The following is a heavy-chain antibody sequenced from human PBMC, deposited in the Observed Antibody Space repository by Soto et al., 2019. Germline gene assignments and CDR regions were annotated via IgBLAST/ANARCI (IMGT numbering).Heavy chain of an antibody. CDR3: ARDLGWAFDY. CDR1: GFSFSVYA. Sequence: GGSLRLSCVASGFSFSVYAMNWFRQAPGQALEWLSFITQTGGNTYYADSVKGRFTISRDNAKNSLYMELNNLRAEDTAVYYWARDLGWAFDYWGRGTLVTVSS. V-gene: IGHV3-48*01. J-gene: IGHJ4*02. D-gene: IGHD6-19*01. CDR2: ITQTGGNT.